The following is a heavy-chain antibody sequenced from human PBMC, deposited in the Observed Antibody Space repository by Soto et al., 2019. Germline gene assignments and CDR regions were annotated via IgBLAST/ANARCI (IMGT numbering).Heavy chain of an antibody. CDR2: INHSGST. Sequence: PSETLSLTCAVYGVSFSGYYWSWIRQPPGKGLEWIGEINHSGSTNYNPSLKSRVTISVETSKNQFSLKLSSVTAADTAVYYCARGFRRSGYYERSHYYYYKDDWGKGTTVTIAS. CDR1: GVSFSGYY. J-gene: IGHJ6*03. D-gene: IGHD3-3*01. V-gene: IGHV4-34*01. CDR3: ARGFRRSGYYERSHYYYYKDD.